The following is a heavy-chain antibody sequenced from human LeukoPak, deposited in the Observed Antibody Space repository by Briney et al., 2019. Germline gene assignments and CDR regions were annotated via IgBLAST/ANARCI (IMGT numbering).Heavy chain of an antibody. CDR1: GGSISSISYY. V-gene: IGHV4-39*01. CDR3: ARAGPSMVAPPGY. J-gene: IGHJ4*02. CDR2: ISYTGST. D-gene: IGHD4/OR15-4a*01. Sequence: SETLSLTCTVSGGSISSISYYWGWIRQPPGKGLEWIGSISYTGSTYYNPSLKSRVTISVDTSKNQFSLKLRSVTAADTAVYYCARAGPSMVAPPGYWGQGTLVTVSS.